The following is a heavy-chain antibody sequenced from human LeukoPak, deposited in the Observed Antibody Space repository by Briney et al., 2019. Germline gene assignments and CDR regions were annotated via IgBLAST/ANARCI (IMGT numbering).Heavy chain of an antibody. Sequence: SETLSLTCTVSGGSISSYYWSWIRQPPGKGLEWIGYIYYSGSTNYNPSLKSRVTISVDTSKNQFSLKLSSVTAADTAVYYCARYYGSGSYYFDPWGQGTLVTVSS. V-gene: IGHV4-59*01. CDR3: ARYYGSGSYYFDP. CDR2: IYYSGST. J-gene: IGHJ5*02. D-gene: IGHD3-10*01. CDR1: GGSISSYY.